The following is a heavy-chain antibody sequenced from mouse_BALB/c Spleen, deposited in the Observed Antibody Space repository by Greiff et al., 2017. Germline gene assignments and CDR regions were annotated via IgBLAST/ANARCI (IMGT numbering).Heavy chain of an antibody. D-gene: IGHD2-14*01. Sequence: DVKLVESGGGLVKPGGSLKLSCAASGFTFSSYAMSWVRQTPEKGLEWVASISSGGSTYYPDSVKGRFTISRDNARNILYLQMSSLRSEDTAMYYCARGGDRYDDYAMDYWGQGTSVTVSS. J-gene: IGHJ4*01. V-gene: IGHV5-6-5*01. CDR1: GFTFSSYA. CDR3: ARGGDRYDDYAMDY. CDR2: ISSGGST.